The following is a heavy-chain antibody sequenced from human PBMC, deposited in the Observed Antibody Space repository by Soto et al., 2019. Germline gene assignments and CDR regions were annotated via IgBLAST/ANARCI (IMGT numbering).Heavy chain of an antibody. V-gene: IGHV4-30-4*01. CDR2: IYYSGST. CDR1: GGSISSGDYY. D-gene: IGHD2-2*01. CDR3: AREYCSSTSCKYGMDV. J-gene: IGHJ6*02. Sequence: QVQLQESGPGLVKPSQTLSLTCTVSGGSISSGDYYWSWIRQPPGKGLEWIGYIYYSGSTYYNPSLKSRVTISVDTSKNQFSLKLSSVTAADTAVYYCAREYCSSTSCKYGMDVWGQGTTVTVSS.